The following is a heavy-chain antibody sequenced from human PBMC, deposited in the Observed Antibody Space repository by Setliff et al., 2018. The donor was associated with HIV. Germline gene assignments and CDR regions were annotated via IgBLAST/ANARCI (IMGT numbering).Heavy chain of an antibody. CDR1: GGSFSGYY. Sequence: SETLSLTCAVYGGSFSGYYWSWIRQPPGKGLEWIGEINHRRSTNYNPSLKRRVSMSVDTSKNQFSLNLSSVTAADTAVYFCARDLHANYHVVEIWGPGTMVTVSS. V-gene: IGHV4-34*09. CDR2: INHRRST. CDR3: ARDLHANYHVVEI. D-gene: IGHD2-15*01. J-gene: IGHJ3*02.